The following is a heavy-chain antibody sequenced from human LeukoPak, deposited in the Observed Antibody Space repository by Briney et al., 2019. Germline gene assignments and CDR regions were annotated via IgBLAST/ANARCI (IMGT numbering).Heavy chain of an antibody. J-gene: IGHJ3*02. CDR1: GGSITSYY. D-gene: IGHD3-3*01. CDR3: AGDDFTDVFDI. CDR2: IYYSGST. V-gene: IGHV4-59*08. Sequence: PSETLSLTCTVSGGSITSYYWNWIRQPPGKGLEWIGYIYYSGSTNYIPSLKSRVTISVDKSKNQFSLKLSSVTAADTAVYYCAGDDFTDVFDIWGHGTMVTVSS.